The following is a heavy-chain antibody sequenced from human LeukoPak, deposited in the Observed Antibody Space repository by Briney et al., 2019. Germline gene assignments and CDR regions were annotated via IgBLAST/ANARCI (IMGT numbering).Heavy chain of an antibody. J-gene: IGHJ4*02. V-gene: IGHV3-30*02. D-gene: IGHD3-10*01. CDR1: GFIFSRYD. CDR2: VRYDGSNK. CDR3: AKDRGTARSTHFDY. Sequence: GGSLRLSCAASGFIFSRYDMHWVRQAPGKGLEWVAYVRYDGSNKYYADSVKGRFTISRDDSRNTLYLQMNNLRAEDTAVYYCAKDRGTARSTHFDYWGQGTLVTASS.